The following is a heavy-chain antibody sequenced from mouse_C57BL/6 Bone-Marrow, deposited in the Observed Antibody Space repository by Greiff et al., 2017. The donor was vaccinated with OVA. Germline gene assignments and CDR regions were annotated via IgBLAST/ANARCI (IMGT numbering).Heavy chain of an antibody. J-gene: IGHJ3*01. CDR3: ASYYYGSSYRAY. Sequence: QVQLKQSGPELVKPGASVKISCKASGYAFSSSWMNWVKQRPGKGLEWIGRIYPGDGDTNYNGKFKGKATLTADKSSSTAYMQLSSLTSEDSAVYFCASYYYGSSYRAYWGQGTLVTVSA. CDR1: GYAFSSSW. V-gene: IGHV1-82*01. CDR2: IYPGDGDT. D-gene: IGHD1-1*01.